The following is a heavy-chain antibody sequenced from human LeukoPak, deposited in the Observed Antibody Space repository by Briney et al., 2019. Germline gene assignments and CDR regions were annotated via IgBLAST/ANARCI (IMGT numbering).Heavy chain of an antibody. CDR3: ARDSGVATMGFDY. CDR2: IYYSGST. Sequence: PSETLSLTCTVSGGSISSYYWSWIRQPPGKGLEWIGYIYYSGSTNYNPSLKSRVTISVDTSKNQFSLKLSSVTAADTAVYYCARDSGVATMGFDYWGQGTLVTVSS. V-gene: IGHV4-59*01. J-gene: IGHJ4*02. CDR1: GGSISSYY. D-gene: IGHD5-12*01.